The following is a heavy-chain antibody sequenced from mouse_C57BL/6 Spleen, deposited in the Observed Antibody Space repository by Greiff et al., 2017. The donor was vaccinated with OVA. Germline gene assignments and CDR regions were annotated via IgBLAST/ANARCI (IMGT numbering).Heavy chain of an antibody. CDR1: GYTFTSYW. V-gene: IGHV1-52*01. CDR3: ARSKDYGSRYFDY. D-gene: IGHD1-1*01. Sequence: VQLQQPGAELVRPGSSVKLSCKASGYTFTSYWMHWVKQRPIQGLEWIGNIDPSDSETHYNQQFKDKATLTVDKSSSTAYMQLSSLTSEDSAVYYCARSKDYGSRYFDYWGQGTTLTVSS. J-gene: IGHJ2*01. CDR2: IDPSDSET.